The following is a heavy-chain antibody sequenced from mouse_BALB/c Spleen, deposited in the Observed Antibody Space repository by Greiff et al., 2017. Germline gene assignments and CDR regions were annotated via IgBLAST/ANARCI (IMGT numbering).Heavy chain of an antibody. D-gene: IGHD4-1*01. CDR3: ARHGRGNYFDY. CDR2: ISSGGGST. Sequence: EVQGVESGGGLVKPGGSLKLSCAASGFAFSSYDMSWVRQTPEKRLEWVAYISSGGGSTYYPDTVKGRFTISRDNAKNTLYLQMSSLKSEDTAMYYCARHGRGNYFDYWGQGTTLTVSS. V-gene: IGHV5-12-1*01. J-gene: IGHJ2*01. CDR1: GFAFSSYD.